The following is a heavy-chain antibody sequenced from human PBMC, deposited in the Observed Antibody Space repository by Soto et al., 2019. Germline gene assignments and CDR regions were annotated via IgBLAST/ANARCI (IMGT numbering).Heavy chain of an antibody. CDR3: ARDPSMGRYSGYDWWFDP. CDR2: ISSSSSYI. CDR1: GFTFSSYS. V-gene: IGHV3-21*01. Sequence: GGSLRLSCAASGFTFSSYSMNWVRQAPGKGLEWVSSISSSSSYIYYADSVKGRFTISRDNAKNSLYLQMNSLRAEDTAVYYCARDPSMGRYSGYDWWFDPWGQGTLVTVST. D-gene: IGHD5-12*01. J-gene: IGHJ5*02.